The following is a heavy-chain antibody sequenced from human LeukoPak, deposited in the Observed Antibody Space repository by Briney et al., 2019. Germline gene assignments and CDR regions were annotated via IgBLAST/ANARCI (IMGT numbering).Heavy chain of an antibody. J-gene: IGHJ4*02. CDR1: GFMFSSSW. D-gene: IGHD5-18*01. CDR2: IKEDGSDE. V-gene: IGHV3-7*01. CDR3: ARDAAYGYDRFDY. Sequence: PGGSLRLSCAASGFMFSSSWMAWVRQAPGKGLEWVANIKEDGSDENYVDSMKGRFTISRDNAKNSLYLQMNSLRAEDTAVYYCARDAAYGYDRFDYWGQGTQVTVSS.